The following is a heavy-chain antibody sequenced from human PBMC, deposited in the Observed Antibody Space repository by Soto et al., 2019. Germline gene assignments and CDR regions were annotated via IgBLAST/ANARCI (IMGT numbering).Heavy chain of an antibody. CDR2: ISSSGSKI. Sequence: PGGSLRLSCAASGFTFSSYEMNWVRQAPGKGLEWVSCISSSGSKIYYADSVKGQFTISRDNAKNSLHLQMNSLRAEDTAVYYCARVGSPYDKSGDYDYWGQGTLVTVS. V-gene: IGHV3-48*03. CDR3: ARVGSPYDKSGDYDY. CDR1: GFTFSSYE. D-gene: IGHD3-22*01. J-gene: IGHJ4*02.